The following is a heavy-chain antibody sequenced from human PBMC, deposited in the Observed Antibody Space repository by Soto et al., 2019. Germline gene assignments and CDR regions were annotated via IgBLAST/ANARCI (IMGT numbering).Heavy chain of an antibody. CDR2: VYWSDEK. D-gene: IGHD3-10*01. CDR1: AFSLKSSEVG. Sequence: GPVRMNPKKTFPLPGPFSAFSLKSSEVGVAWIRNPQGKALEWVELVYWSDEKRYSQSLKNRLTITKDTSKNEVVLTMTNMDPLDTATYYCAHKEYYFATGTYSNVRWIDPWGQGILAPVAS. J-gene: IGHJ5*02. CDR3: AHKEYYFATGTYSNVRWIDP. V-gene: IGHV2-5*01.